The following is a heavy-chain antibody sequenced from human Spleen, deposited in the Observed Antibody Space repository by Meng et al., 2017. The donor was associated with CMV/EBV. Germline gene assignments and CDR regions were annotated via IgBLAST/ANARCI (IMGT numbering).Heavy chain of an antibody. CDR1: GFTFREYG. Sequence: GGSLSLSCTPSGFTFREYGISWVRQAPGKGLEWVSFIRSKIYGGAAEYAASVEGRFTVSRDDSNSIAYLQMNHLKIEDTAVYYCARGLKVPGTKYYFDYWGQGALVTVSS. D-gene: IGHD2-8*01. J-gene: IGHJ4*02. CDR3: ARGLKVPGTKYYFDY. CDR2: IRSKIYGGAA. V-gene: IGHV3-49*04.